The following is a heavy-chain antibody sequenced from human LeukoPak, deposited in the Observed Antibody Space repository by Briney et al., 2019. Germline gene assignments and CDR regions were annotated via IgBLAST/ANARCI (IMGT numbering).Heavy chain of an antibody. Sequence: PGGSLRHSCAASGFTFSSYSMNWVRQAPGKGLEWVSSISSSSSYIYYADSVKGRFTISRDNAKNSLYLQMNSLRGEDTAVYYCARGGRDITMMRGVRPADYWGQGTLVTVSS. CDR3: ARGGRDITMMRGVRPADY. J-gene: IGHJ4*02. CDR1: GFTFSSYS. D-gene: IGHD3-10*01. CDR2: ISSSSSYI. V-gene: IGHV3-21*01.